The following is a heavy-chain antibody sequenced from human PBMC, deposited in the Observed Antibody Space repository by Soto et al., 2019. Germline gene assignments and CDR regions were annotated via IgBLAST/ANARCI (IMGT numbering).Heavy chain of an antibody. CDR1: GFTFSYYY. Sequence: GGSLRLSCAASGFTFSYYYMSGVRQAPGKGLEWVGFIRSKAYGGTTEYAASVKGRFTISRDDSKSIAYLQMNSLKTEDTAVYYCTRAYGPFGYWGQGTLVTVYS. V-gene: IGHV3-49*04. CDR2: IRSKAYGGTT. J-gene: IGHJ4*02. CDR3: TRAYGPFGY. D-gene: IGHD3-10*01.